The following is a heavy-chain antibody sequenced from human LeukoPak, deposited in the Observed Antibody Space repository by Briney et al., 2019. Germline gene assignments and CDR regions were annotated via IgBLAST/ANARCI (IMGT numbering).Heavy chain of an antibody. J-gene: IGHJ4*02. V-gene: IGHV3-15*01. CDR3: TTDLWFGEFFDY. CDR1: GFTFSNAW. D-gene: IGHD3-10*01. Sequence: GGSLRLSCAASGFTFSNAWMSWVRQAPGKGLEWVGRIKSKTDGGTTDYAAPVKGRFTISRDDSKNTLYLQMNSLKTEDTAVYYCTTDLWFGEFFDYWGQGTLVTVSS. CDR2: IKSKTDGGTT.